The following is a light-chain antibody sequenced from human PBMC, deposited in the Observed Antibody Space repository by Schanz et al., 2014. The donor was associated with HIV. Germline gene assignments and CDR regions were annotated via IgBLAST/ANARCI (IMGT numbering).Light chain of an antibody. CDR3: RQCDTYPYT. CDR2: QAS. V-gene: IGKV1-5*03. J-gene: IGKJ2*01. CDR1: QTIYSW. Sequence: DIQMTQSPSTLSASVGDRVTITCRARQTIYSWLAWYQQKPGSAPVLLIYQASTLETGVPSRFSGSGSGTEFALTMSGLQPDDFATYYCRQCDTYPYTFGQGTKLDIK.